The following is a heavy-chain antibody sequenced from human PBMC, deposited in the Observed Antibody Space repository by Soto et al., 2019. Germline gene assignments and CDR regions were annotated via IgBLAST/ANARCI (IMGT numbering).Heavy chain of an antibody. Sequence: GASVKVSCKASGYSFTDYHMRWVRQAPGQGLEWLGRINPKSGGTSTAQKFQGWVTMTTDTSISTASMELTRLTSDDTAIYYCARGDSTDCSNGVCSFFYNHDMDVWGQGTTVTVSS. V-gene: IGHV1-2*04. CDR2: INPKSGGT. J-gene: IGHJ6*02. CDR3: ARGDSTDCSNGVCSFFYNHDMDV. D-gene: IGHD2-8*01. CDR1: GYSFTDYH.